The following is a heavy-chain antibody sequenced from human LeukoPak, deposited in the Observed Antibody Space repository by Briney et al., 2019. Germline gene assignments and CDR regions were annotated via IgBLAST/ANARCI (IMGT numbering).Heavy chain of an antibody. V-gene: IGHV4-39*07. D-gene: IGHD3-10*01. J-gene: IGHJ4*02. CDR2: INHSGSI. CDR3: ARRREILWFGDNTSGFDY. Sequence: SGTLSLTCTLSGISLSSSSYYWGWIRQPPGKGLEWIEEINHSGSINYNPSRKSRVTISVDTSKNQFSLKLSSVTAADTAVYYCARRREILWFGDNTSGFDYWGQGTLVTVSS. CDR1: GISLSSSSYY.